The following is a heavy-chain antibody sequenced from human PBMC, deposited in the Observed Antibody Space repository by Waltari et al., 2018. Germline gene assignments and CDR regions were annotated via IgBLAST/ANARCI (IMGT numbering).Heavy chain of an antibody. Sequence: QVQLQQWGAGLLKPSETLSLTCAVYGGSFSGYYWSWIRQPPGKGPEWIGEINHSGSTNYNPSLKSRVTISVDTSKNQFSLKLSSVTAADTAVYYCARRAKGYCSSTSCYTLNYYGMDVWGQGTTVTVSS. CDR2: INHSGST. D-gene: IGHD2-2*02. CDR1: GGSFSGYY. J-gene: IGHJ6*02. CDR3: ARRAKGYCSSTSCYTLNYYGMDV. V-gene: IGHV4-34*01.